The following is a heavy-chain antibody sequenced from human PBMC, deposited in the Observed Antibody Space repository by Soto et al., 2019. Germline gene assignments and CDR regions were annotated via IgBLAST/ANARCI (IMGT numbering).Heavy chain of an antibody. J-gene: IGHJ4*02. CDR1: GVTFTSET. CDR3: ATELGENPASPFDS. V-gene: IGHV1-69*13. Sequence: GASVKVSCKDSGVTFTSETISWVRQAPGQGLEWMGGIIPLFGAANYAQKFQGRVTITADESTSTVYMELSSLRSDDMAVYYCATELGENPASPFDSWGQGTMVTVS. CDR2: IIPLFGAA. D-gene: IGHD2-21*01.